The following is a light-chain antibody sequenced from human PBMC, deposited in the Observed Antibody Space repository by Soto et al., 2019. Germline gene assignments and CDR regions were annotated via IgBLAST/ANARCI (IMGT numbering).Light chain of an antibody. CDR1: QSFSNN. V-gene: IGKV3-15*01. Sequence: EIVLTQSPATLSVSPGERATLSCRASQSFSNNLAWYQQKPGQAPRLLIYVSSTRATGIPARFSGSGSGTEFALTISGLQSADFAVYYCQQRNNWPRTFGQGTKVEIK. CDR3: QQRNNWPRT. J-gene: IGKJ1*01. CDR2: VSS.